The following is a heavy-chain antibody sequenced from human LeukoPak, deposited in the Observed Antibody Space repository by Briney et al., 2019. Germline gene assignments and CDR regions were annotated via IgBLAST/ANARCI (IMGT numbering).Heavy chain of an antibody. CDR3: ARDYYYDSSGYYYYYYMDV. CDR2: IKQDGSEK. Sequence: QSGGSLRLSCAASGFTFSSYWMSWVRQAPGKGLEWVANIKQDGSEKYYVDSVKSRFTISRDNAKNSLYLQMNSLRAEDTAVYYCARDYYYDSSGYYYYYYMDVWGKGTTVTVSS. V-gene: IGHV3-7*01. CDR1: GFTFSSYW. J-gene: IGHJ6*03. D-gene: IGHD3-22*01.